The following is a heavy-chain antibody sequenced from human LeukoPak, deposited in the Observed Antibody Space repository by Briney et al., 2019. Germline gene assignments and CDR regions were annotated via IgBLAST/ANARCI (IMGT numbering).Heavy chain of an antibody. D-gene: IGHD5-18*01. CDR1: GYAFTGYY. Sequence: ASVKVSCKASGYAFTGYYMHWVRQAPGQGLEWMGRINPNSGGTNYAKKFQGRVTMTRDTYISTAYMELSRLRSDDTAVYYCARLTAMATFDYWGQGTLVTVSS. CDR2: INPNSGGT. V-gene: IGHV1-2*06. J-gene: IGHJ4*02. CDR3: ARLTAMATFDY.